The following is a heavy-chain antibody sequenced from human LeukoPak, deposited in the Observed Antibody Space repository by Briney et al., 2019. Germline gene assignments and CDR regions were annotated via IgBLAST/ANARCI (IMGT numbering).Heavy chain of an antibody. CDR3: ARVPIAARAFLP. CDR2: MNPNSGNT. D-gene: IGHD6-6*01. V-gene: IGHV1-8*01. J-gene: IGHJ4*02. Sequence: AAVKVSCKASGYTFTSYDISWVRQSTGQGLEWMGWMNPNSGNTGYAQKFQGRVTMTRSTSISTAYMELSSLRSEDTAVYYCARVPIAARAFLPWGQGTLVTVSS. CDR1: GYTFTSYD.